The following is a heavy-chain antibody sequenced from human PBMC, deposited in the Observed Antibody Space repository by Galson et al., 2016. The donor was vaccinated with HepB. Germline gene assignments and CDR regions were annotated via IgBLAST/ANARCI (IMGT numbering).Heavy chain of an antibody. CDR3: ARVGVAAAYDY. V-gene: IGHV4-59*01. CDR1: GGSIIRYY. CDR2: ISYIGGST. J-gene: IGHJ4*02. D-gene: IGHD6-13*01. Sequence: SETLSLTCTVSGGSIIRYYWSWIRQPPGKGLEWIGSISYIGGSTYYNPSLKSRLTISLHTSKNQFSLMLTSVTAADTAVYYCARVGVAAAYDYWGQGTLVPVSS.